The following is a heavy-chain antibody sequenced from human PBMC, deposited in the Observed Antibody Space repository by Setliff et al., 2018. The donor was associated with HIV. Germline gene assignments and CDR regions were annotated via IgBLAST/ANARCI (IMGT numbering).Heavy chain of an antibody. CDR1: GYIFMNND. CDR2: VNPNRGNT. CDR3: ARIVAPGSHGPDYYMDV. V-gene: IGHV1-8*03. Sequence: ASVKVSCRASGYIFMNNDISWVRQAPGQGLEWVGWVNPNRGNTGFAQKFQGRLTITRDTSKSTVYMELSSLRSEDTGVYYCARIVAPGSHGPDYYMDVWGKGTTVTVSS. J-gene: IGHJ6*03. D-gene: IGHD2-21*01.